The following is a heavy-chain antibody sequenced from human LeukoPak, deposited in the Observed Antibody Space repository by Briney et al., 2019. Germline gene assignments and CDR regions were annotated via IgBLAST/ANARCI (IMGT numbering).Heavy chain of an antibody. J-gene: IGHJ4*02. D-gene: IGHD3-3*01. CDR2: IYYSGST. V-gene: IGHV4-39*07. CDR1: GGSISSSSYY. Sequence: PSETLSLTCTVSGGSISSSSYYWGWIRQPPGKGLEWIGSIYYSGSTYYNPSLKSRVTISVDTSKNQFSLKLSSVTAADTAVYYCARHPYYDFWSGNLWGQGTLVTVSS. CDR3: ARHPYYDFWSGNL.